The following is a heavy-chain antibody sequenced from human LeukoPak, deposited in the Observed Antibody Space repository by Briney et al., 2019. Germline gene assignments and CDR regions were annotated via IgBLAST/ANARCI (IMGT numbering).Heavy chain of an antibody. CDR3: ATGNRWLQLWTEDY. D-gene: IGHD5-24*01. CDR2: ISGSGGNT. CDR1: GFTFSSYA. Sequence: GGSLRLSCAASGFTFSSYAMTWVRQAPGKGLEWLSSISGSGGNTYYAGSVKGRFTISRDNSKNTLYLQLNSLRPEDTAVYYCATGNRWLQLWTEDYWGQGTLVTVSS. J-gene: IGHJ4*02. V-gene: IGHV3-23*01.